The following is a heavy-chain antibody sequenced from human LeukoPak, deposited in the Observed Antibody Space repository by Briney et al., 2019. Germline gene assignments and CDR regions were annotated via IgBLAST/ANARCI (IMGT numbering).Heavy chain of an antibody. D-gene: IGHD3-22*01. CDR2: INPNSGGT. J-gene: IGHJ5*02. CDR3: ARDVYDSSGYYYEGRWFDP. Sequence: ASVTVSCKASGYTFTGYYMHWVRQAPGQGLEWMGWINPNSGGTNYAQKFQGRVTMTRDTSISTAYMELSRLRSDDTAVYYCARDVYDSSGYYYEGRWFDPWGQGTLVTVSS. V-gene: IGHV1-2*02. CDR1: GYTFTGYY.